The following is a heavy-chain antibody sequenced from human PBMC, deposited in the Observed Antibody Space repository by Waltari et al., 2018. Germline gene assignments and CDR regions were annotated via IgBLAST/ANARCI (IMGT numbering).Heavy chain of an antibody. CDR3: ARTPLGGWFDP. Sequence: QVQLQQWGAGLLKPSETLSLTCAVYGGSFSGYYWSWIRQPPGKGLEWIGEINHSGSTNYNPSLKSRVTISVDTSKNQFSLKLSSVTAADTAVYYCARTPLGGWFDPWGQGTLVTVSS. CDR2: INHSGST. J-gene: IGHJ5*02. D-gene: IGHD1-26*01. CDR1: GGSFSGYY. V-gene: IGHV4-34*01.